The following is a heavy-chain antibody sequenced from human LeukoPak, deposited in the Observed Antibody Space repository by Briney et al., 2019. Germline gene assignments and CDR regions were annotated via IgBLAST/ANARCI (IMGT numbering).Heavy chain of an antibody. CDR2: ISYDGSNK. Sequence: SGGSLRLSCAASGFTFSSYAMHWVRQAPGKGLEWVAVISYDGSNKYYADSVKGRFTISRDNSKNTLYLQMNSLRAEDTAVYYCARDLKRGIDYWGQGTLVT. V-gene: IGHV3-30*01. CDR3: ARDLKRGIDY. CDR1: GFTFSSYA. D-gene: IGHD7-27*01. J-gene: IGHJ4*02.